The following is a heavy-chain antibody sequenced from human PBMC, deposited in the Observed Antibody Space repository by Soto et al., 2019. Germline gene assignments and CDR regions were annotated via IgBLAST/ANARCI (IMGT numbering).Heavy chain of an antibody. D-gene: IGHD3-16*01. Sequence: GESQRIACKGYGDTFTRYGIGLVRQMPGKGLEWMGIIYPGDSDTRYSPSFQGHVTISADKSISTAYLQWSSLKASDTAMYYCARRIYGGYFDLWGRGNLVTVSS. CDR2: IYPGDSDT. CDR3: ARRIYGGYFDL. CDR1: GDTFTRYG. J-gene: IGHJ2*01. V-gene: IGHV5-51*01.